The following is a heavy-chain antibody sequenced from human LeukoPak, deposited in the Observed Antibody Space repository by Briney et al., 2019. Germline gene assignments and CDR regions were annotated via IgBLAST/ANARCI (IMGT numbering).Heavy chain of an antibody. D-gene: IGHD3-22*01. Sequence: GGSLRLSCAASGFTFSSYAMSWVRQAPGKGLEWVSGISNSGGSTYYADSVKGRFTISRDNSKNTLYLQMNSLRAEDTAVYYCAELGITMIAGVWGKGTTVTISS. CDR1: GFTFSSYA. J-gene: IGHJ6*04. CDR3: AELGITMIAGV. V-gene: IGHV3-23*01. CDR2: ISNSGGST.